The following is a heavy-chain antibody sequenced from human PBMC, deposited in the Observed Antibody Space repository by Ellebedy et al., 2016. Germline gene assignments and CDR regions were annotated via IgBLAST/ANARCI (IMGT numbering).Heavy chain of an antibody. CDR1: GYTFTSYA. CDR2: INAGNGNT. D-gene: IGHD4-17*01. V-gene: IGHV1-3*01. J-gene: IGHJ4*02. Sequence: ASVKVSCKASGYTFTSYAMHWVRQAPGQRLEWMGWINAGNGNTKYSQKFQGRVTITRDTSASTAYMELRSLRSEDTAVYYCARDYGRKISVYYFDYWGQGTLVTVSS. CDR3: ARDYGRKISVYYFDY.